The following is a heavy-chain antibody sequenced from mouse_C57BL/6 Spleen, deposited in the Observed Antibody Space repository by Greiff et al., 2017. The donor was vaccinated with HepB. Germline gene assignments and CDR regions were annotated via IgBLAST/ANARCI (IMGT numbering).Heavy chain of an antibody. CDR3: ARRRLGHFDY. CDR2: IYWNDDK. J-gene: IGHJ2*01. CDR1: GFSLSTSGMG. Sequence: QVTLKECGPGILQSSQTLSLTCSFSGFSLSTSGMGVSWIRQPSGKGLEWLAHIYWNDDKRYNPSLKSRLTISKDTSRNQVFLKITSVDTADTATYYCARRRLGHFDYWGQGTTLTVSS. D-gene: IGHD1-2*01. V-gene: IGHV8-12*01.